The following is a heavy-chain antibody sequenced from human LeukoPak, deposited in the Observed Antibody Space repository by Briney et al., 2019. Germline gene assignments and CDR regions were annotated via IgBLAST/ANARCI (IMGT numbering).Heavy chain of an antibody. CDR1: GFTFSSYW. V-gene: IGHV3-33*06. CDR2: IWYDGSNK. Sequence: GGSLRLSCAASGFTFSSYWMTWVRQAPGKGLEWVAVIWYDGSNKYYADSVKGRFTISRDNSKNTLYLQMNSLRAEDTAVYYCAKDLGSTSCFDYWGQGTLVTVSS. CDR3: AKDLGSTSCFDY. J-gene: IGHJ4*02. D-gene: IGHD2-2*01.